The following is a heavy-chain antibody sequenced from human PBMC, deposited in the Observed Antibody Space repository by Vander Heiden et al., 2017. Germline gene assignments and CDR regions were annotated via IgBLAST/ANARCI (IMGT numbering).Heavy chain of an antibody. Sequence: QVQLVQSGSEVKKPGASVKISCKASGYTFTGYDLHWARQAPVTGLEWMGILNPSAGTVSYAQKLQSRVTMTRDTSTNTFYMELSSLTTDATALYYCSRGGRVAMSYYDKYPPDYWGLGTLVTVSS. D-gene: IGHD3-22*01. CDR1: GYTFTGYD. CDR3: SRGGRVAMSYYDKYPPDY. J-gene: IGHJ4*02. CDR2: LNPSAGTV. V-gene: IGHV1-46*04.